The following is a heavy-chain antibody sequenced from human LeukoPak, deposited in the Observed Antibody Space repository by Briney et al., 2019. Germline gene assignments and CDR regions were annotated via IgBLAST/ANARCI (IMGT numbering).Heavy chain of an antibody. Sequence: GGSLRLSCAAPGFTFSSYSMNWVRQAPGKGLEWVSSISSGSSYIYYADSVKGRFTISRDNANNSRYLQMNSPRAEDTAVYYCARGGSGFYFDYWGQGTLVTVSS. D-gene: IGHD3-10*01. CDR3: ARGGSGFYFDY. CDR2: ISSGSSYI. V-gene: IGHV3-21*01. J-gene: IGHJ4*02. CDR1: GFTFSSYS.